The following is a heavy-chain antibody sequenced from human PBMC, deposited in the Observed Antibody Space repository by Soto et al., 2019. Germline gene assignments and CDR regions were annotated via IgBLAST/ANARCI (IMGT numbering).Heavy chain of an antibody. CDR1: GFTFSSYS. CDR2: ISSSSSYI. J-gene: IGHJ5*02. V-gene: IGHV3-21*01. Sequence: GGSLRLSCAASGFTFSSYSMNWVRQAPGKGLEWVSSISSSSSYIYYADSVKGRFTISRDNAKNSLYLQMNSLRAEDTAVYYCARDSSSSFPSNLNWFDPWGQGTLVTVYS. D-gene: IGHD6-6*01. CDR3: ARDSSSSFPSNLNWFDP.